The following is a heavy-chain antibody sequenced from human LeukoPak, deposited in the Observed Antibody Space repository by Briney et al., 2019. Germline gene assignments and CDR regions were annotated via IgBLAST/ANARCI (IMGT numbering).Heavy chain of an antibody. CDR1: GFIFYSYA. V-gene: IGHV3-23*01. Sequence: GGSLRLSCAAPGFIFYSYAMSWVRQAPGKGLEWVSAIGGSGASTYYADSVKGRFTISRDNSKNTLYLQMNSLRAEDTAVYYCAKDMWAAKPYYYDSWGQGTLVTVSS. CDR2: IGGSGAST. CDR3: AKDMWAAKPYYYDS. D-gene: IGHD3-22*01. J-gene: IGHJ4*02.